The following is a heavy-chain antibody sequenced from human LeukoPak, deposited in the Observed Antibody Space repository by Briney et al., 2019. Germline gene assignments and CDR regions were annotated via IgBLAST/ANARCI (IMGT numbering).Heavy chain of an antibody. CDR2: ISYDGSNK. V-gene: IGHV3-30-3*01. CDR3: ARDTCGGDCYGRYYYGMDV. CDR1: GFTFSSYA. D-gene: IGHD2-21*02. J-gene: IGHJ6*02. Sequence: GGSLRLSCAASGFTFSSYAMHWLRQAPGKGLEWVAVISYDGSNKYYADSVKGRFTISRDNSKNTLYLQMNSLRAEDTAVYYCARDTCGGDCYGRYYYGMDVWGQGTTVTVSS.